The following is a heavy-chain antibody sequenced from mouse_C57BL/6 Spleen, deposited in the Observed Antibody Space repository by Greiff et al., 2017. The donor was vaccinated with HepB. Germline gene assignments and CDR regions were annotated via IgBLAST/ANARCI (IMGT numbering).Heavy chain of an antibody. J-gene: IGHJ2*01. V-gene: IGHV5-4*01. D-gene: IGHD2-4*01. Sequence: EVQRVESGGGLVKPGGSLKLSCAASGFTFSSYAMSWVRQTPEKRLEWVATISDGGSYTYYPDNVKGRFTISRDNAKNNLYLQMSHLKSEDTAMYYCARDSDYDYFDYWGQGTTLTVSS. CDR3: ARDSDYDYFDY. CDR1: GFTFSSYA. CDR2: ISDGGSYT.